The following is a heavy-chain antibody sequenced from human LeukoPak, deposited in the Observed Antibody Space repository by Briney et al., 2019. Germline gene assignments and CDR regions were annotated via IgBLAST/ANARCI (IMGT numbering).Heavy chain of an antibody. D-gene: IGHD3-10*01. CDR3: ASLGGYYCMDV. Sequence: ASVKVSCKVSGYTLTELSMHWVRQAPGKGLEWMGGFDPEDGETIYAQKFQGRVTMTEDTSTDTAYMELLSLRSEDAAVYYCASLGGYYCMDVWGKGTTVTVSS. V-gene: IGHV1-24*01. J-gene: IGHJ6*04. CDR2: FDPEDGET. CDR1: GYTLTELS.